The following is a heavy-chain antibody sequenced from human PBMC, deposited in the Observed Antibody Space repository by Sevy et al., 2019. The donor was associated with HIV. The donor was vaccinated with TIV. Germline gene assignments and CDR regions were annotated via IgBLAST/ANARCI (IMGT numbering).Heavy chain of an antibody. CDR1: GFTFSDHY. CDR3: STHAGIAAAGRVFDY. V-gene: IGHV3-72*01. CDR2: TRNKADGYTT. D-gene: IGHD6-13*01. Sequence: GGSLRLSCAASGFTFSDHYMEWVRQAPGKGLEWVGRTRNKADGYTTEYAASVKGRFTISRDDSENSLYLQMNSLKTEDTAVYYCSTHAGIAAAGRVFDYSGQGALVTVSS. J-gene: IGHJ4*02.